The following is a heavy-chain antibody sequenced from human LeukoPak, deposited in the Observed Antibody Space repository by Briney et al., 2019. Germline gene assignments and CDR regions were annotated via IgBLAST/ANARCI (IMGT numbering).Heavy chain of an antibody. D-gene: IGHD1-1*01. CDR2: IYSGGST. J-gene: IGHJ6*02. V-gene: IGHV3-53*01. CDR3: ARDLPSGDYGMDV. Sequence: PGGSLRLSCAASGFTVSSNYMSWVRQAPGKGLEWVSVIYSGGSTYYADSVKGRFTMSRDNSKNTLYLQMNSLRAEDTAVYYCARDLPSGDYGMDVWGQGTTVTVSS. CDR1: GFTVSSNY.